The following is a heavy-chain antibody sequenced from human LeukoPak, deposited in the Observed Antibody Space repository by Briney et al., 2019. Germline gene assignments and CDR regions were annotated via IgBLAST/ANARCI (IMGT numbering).Heavy chain of an antibody. CDR3: ARHVGTGTTGPRYYYYGMDV. V-gene: IGHV4-34*01. J-gene: IGHJ6*02. D-gene: IGHD1-7*01. Sequence: SETLSLTCAVYGGSFSGYYWSWIRQPPGKGLEWIGEINHSGSINYNPSLKSRVTISVDTSKNQFSLKLSSVTAADTAVYYCARHVGTGTTGPRYYYYGMDVWGQGTTVTVSS. CDR1: GGSFSGYY. CDR2: INHSGSI.